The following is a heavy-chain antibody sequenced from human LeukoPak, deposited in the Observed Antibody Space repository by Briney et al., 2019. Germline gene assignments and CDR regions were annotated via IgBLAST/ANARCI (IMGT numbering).Heavy chain of an antibody. J-gene: IGHJ3*02. CDR2: ISGSGHNT. Sequence: GGSLRLSCAASGFTFSTYAMSWIRQAPGKGLEWVSAISGSGHNTYYADSVKGRFIHSRDNSKNTVSLQMNSLRAEDTAVYYCAKWRRPSGWFSDSFDIWGQGTMVTVSS. D-gene: IGHD6-19*01. CDR1: GFTFSTYA. CDR3: AKWRRPSGWFSDSFDI. V-gene: IGHV3-23*01.